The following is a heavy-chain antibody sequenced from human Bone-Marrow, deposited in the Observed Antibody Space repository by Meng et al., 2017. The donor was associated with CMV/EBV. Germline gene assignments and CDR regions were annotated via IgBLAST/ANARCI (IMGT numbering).Heavy chain of an antibody. CDR3: ARHSYCSGTSCYISY. CDR1: GYSFTSYW. V-gene: IGHV5-51*01. Sequence: GESLKISCKGSGYSFTSYWIGWVRQMPGKGLEWMGIIYPGDSDTRYSPSFQGQVTISADKSISTAYLQWSSLKASDTAMYYCARHSYCSGTSCYISYWGQGTLVTVSS. J-gene: IGHJ4*02. CDR2: IYPGDSDT. D-gene: IGHD2-2*02.